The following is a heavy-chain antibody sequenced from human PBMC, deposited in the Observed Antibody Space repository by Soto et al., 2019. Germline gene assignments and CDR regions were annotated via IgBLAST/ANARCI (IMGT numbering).Heavy chain of an antibody. J-gene: IGHJ6*02. Sequence: SETLSLTCTVSGGSISSHFFFWSWIRHRPGRGLEGNGHIHYSGSTNYTPSLQSRVTLSVDTSKHQVSLKLSSVTAADTAMYFCSRQGSRAWPPCYPDMGVWGQGTTGTGSS. CDR3: SRQGSRAWPPCYPDMGV. D-gene: IGHD6-19*01. V-gene: IGHV4-59*08. CDR2: IHYSGST. CDR1: GGSISSHFFF.